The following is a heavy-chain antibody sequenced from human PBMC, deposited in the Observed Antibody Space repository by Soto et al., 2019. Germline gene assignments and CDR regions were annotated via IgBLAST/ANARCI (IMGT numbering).Heavy chain of an antibody. CDR3: AHRGESVAHRPIEFFDY. CDR2: IYWDGDK. Sequence: QITLKESGPTLVKPTQTLTLTCTFSGFSITTNGAGVCWIRQPPGKALEWLALIYWDGDKRYSPSLSSRLTSTGDTSKTQVVLTMTNMDPMDSATYFCAHRGESVAHRPIEFFDYWGQGTLVTVSS. D-gene: IGHD6-6*01. CDR1: GFSITTNGAG. J-gene: IGHJ4*02. V-gene: IGHV2-5*02.